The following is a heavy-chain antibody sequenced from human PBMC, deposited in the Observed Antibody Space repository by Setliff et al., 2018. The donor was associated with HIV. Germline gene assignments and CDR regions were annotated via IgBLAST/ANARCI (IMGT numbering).Heavy chain of an antibody. Sequence: GASVKVSCKASGYTFSTYDFNWVRQAAGQGLEWMGWMSPKNNGSGFAQKFQSRLTMTWNTSTNTAYMELRSLTSDDTAVYYCARGRYNPRIDVWGQGTTVTVSS. D-gene: IGHD5-18*01. V-gene: IGHV1-8*01. CDR1: GYTFSTYD. CDR3: ARGRYNPRIDV. J-gene: IGHJ6*02. CDR2: MSPKNNGS.